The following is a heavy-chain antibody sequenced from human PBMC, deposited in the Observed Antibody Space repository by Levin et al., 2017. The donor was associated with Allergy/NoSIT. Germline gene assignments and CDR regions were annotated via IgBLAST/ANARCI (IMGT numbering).Heavy chain of an antibody. V-gene: IGHV4-59*01. CDR1: GGAISIFY. D-gene: IGHD6-25*01. Sequence: SSETLSLTCTLSGGAISIFYWNWIRQSPGKGLEWLGYITHSGRTNYNPSLKSRLTVSLDTSKNQFSLNLNSMTTADTAIYYCARDTGGFAFDLWGQGTLVTVSS. CDR3: ARDTGGFAFDL. CDR2: ITHSGRT. J-gene: IGHJ3*01.